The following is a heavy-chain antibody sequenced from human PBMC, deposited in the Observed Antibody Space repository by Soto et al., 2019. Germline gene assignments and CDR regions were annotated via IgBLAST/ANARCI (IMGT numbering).Heavy chain of an antibody. J-gene: IGHJ4*02. D-gene: IGHD3-10*01. CDR3: ATGRFGELSGAFDY. CDR2: ISASGDSA. V-gene: IGHV3-23*01. CDR1: GLTFDIYA. Sequence: EVQLLESGGGLVQPGGSLRLSCAASGLTFDIYAMTWVRQAPGKGLEWVSGISASGDSAYYADSVKGRFAISRDNSKSTLYLPMNSLRVEDTAVYYCATGRFGELSGAFDYWGQGTLVTVSS.